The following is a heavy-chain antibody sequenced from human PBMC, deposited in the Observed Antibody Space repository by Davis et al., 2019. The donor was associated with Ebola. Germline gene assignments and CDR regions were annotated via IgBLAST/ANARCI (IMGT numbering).Heavy chain of an antibody. V-gene: IGHV3-23*01. J-gene: IGHJ4*02. CDR1: GFTFNTSA. CDR3: AQRGHTIGWFDY. D-gene: IGHD2-15*01. Sequence: GESLKISCAASGFTFNTSAISWVRQAPAKGLEWVSTISGYGDETFYADSVKGRFTISRDNSKNTVYLQMDSLRVEETALYYCAQRGHTIGWFDYWGPGALVTISS. CDR2: ISGYGDET.